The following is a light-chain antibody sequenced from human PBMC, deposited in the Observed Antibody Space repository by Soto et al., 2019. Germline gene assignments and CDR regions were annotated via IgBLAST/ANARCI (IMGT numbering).Light chain of an antibody. J-gene: IGKJ2*01. Sequence: EIVLTQSPGTLSLSPGERATLSCRASQIFSSSYLAWYQQKPGQAPRLLIYGASSRATGIPVRFSGSGSGTNFTLTISRLEPEDFGVYYCQQYGSSPYTFGQGTKLEIK. V-gene: IGKV3-20*01. CDR3: QQYGSSPYT. CDR2: GAS. CDR1: QIFSSSY.